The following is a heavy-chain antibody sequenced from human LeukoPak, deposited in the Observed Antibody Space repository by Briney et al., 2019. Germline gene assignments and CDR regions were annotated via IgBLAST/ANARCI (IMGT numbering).Heavy chain of an antibody. Sequence: GGSLRLSSAASVFTFRSYAMHWVRHAPGKGLGWVAVILKDGSKKYNPPSVKGSFTLSRDNSKNTPYLQMNSLRAEDTAVYYCRGDRTSSRQNPLDSWGQGTLVTVSS. CDR2: ILKDGSKK. CDR1: VFTFRSYA. D-gene: IGHD3-16*01. V-gene: IGHV3-30-3*01. CDR3: RGDRTSSRQNPLDS. J-gene: IGHJ5*01.